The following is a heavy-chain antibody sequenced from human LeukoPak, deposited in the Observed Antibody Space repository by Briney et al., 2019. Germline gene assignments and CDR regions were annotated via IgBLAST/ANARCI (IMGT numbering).Heavy chain of an antibody. CDR1: GFTFSSSS. Sequence: PGGSLRLSCSASGFTFSSSSMHWVRRAPGKGLVWVSRISSDGTSTNYADSVKGRFTISRDNSKNSLYLQMNSLRTEDTALYYCAKDWGAYYDSSGFYSGDFDYWGQGTLVTVSS. CDR3: AKDWGAYYDSSGFYSGDFDY. CDR2: ISSDGTST. V-gene: IGHV3-74*01. D-gene: IGHD3-22*01. J-gene: IGHJ4*02.